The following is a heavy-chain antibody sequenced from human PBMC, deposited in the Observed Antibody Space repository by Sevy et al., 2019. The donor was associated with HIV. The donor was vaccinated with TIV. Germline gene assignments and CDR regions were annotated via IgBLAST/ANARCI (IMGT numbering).Heavy chain of an antibody. V-gene: IGHV3-30-3*01. J-gene: IGHJ4*02. CDR1: GFSFSHYA. Sequence: GRSLRLSCAVSGFSFSHYAFHWVRQAPGKGLEWVSLISNDGTYKYYADSVKGRFTISRDNSKNTLYLQMNSLRGNDTAVYYCARVAVSYCTNDCYHRFDYWGPGALVTVSS. CDR3: ARVAVSYCTNDCYHRFDY. CDR2: ISNDGTYK. D-gene: IGHD2-8*01.